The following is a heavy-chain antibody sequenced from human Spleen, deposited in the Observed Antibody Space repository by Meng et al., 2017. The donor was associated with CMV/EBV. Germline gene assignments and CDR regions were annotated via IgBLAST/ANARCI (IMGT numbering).Heavy chain of an antibody. CDR2: IHPNRGDT. D-gene: IGHD3-3*01. CDR1: FTDYS. V-gene: IGHV1-2*02. J-gene: IGHJ5*02. CDR3: ARGDGGFSVSGVAVNWFDP. Sequence: FTDYSIHWVRQAPGQGLEWMGWIHPNRGDTKYAQKFQGRVTMTRDTSISTAYMELSRLRFEDTAMYYCARGDGGFSVSGVAVNWFDPWGQGTLVTVSS.